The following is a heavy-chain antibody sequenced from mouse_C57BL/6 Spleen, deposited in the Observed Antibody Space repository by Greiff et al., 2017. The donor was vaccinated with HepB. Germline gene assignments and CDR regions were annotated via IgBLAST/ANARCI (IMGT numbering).Heavy chain of an antibody. CDR3: ARKGYYYGSSFHYFDY. V-gene: IGHV1-55*01. CDR1: GYTFTSYW. Sequence: QVQLQQPGAELVKPGASVKMSCKASGYTFTSYWITWVKQRPGQGLEWIGDIYPGSGSTNYNEKFKSKATLTVDTSSSTAYMQLSSLTSEDSAVYYCARKGYYYGSSFHYFDYWGQGTTLTVSS. CDR2: IYPGSGST. D-gene: IGHD1-1*01. J-gene: IGHJ2*01.